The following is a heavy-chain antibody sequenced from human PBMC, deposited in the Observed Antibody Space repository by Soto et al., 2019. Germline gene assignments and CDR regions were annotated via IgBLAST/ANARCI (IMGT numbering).Heavy chain of an antibody. J-gene: IGHJ6*02. V-gene: IGHV3-49*04. CDR2: IRSKGYGGTT. D-gene: IGHD1-26*01. Sequence: GGSLRLSCTTSGFNFGEYSMSWVRQAPGKGLELVGFIRSKGYGGTTEYAASVKDRFTISSDDSKSIAYLQMNSLKTEDTAVYYCARDHSGSYSLNYYYGMDVWGQGTTVTVSS. CDR3: ARDHSGSYSLNYYYGMDV. CDR1: GFNFGEYS.